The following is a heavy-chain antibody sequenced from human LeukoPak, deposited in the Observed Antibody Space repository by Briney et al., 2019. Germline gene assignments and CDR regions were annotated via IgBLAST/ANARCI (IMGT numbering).Heavy chain of an antibody. Sequence: PGGSLRLSCAASGFTFSSYWMSWARQAPGKGLEGVANIKQDGSEKYYVDSVKGRFTISRDNAKNSLYLQMNSLRAEDTAVYYCARDRGTLEWLLFDYWGQGTLVTVSS. J-gene: IGHJ4*02. CDR3: ARDRGTLEWLLFDY. CDR2: IKQDGSEK. D-gene: IGHD3-3*01. CDR1: GFTFSSYW. V-gene: IGHV3-7*01.